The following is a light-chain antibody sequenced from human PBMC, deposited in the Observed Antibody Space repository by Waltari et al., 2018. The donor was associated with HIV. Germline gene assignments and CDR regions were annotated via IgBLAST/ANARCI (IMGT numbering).Light chain of an antibody. V-gene: IGKV2-28*01. Sequence: DIEMTESTLSLPVTPGETDSIFCRSRQSLLHSYRYNYLDWYLQKPGQSPQLLIYLASNRASGVPDRFSGSGSGTDFTLRISRVEAEDVGVYYCMQALQTPTFGQGTRLEIK. CDR2: LAS. CDR3: MQALQTPT. CDR1: QSLLHSYRYNY. J-gene: IGKJ5*01.